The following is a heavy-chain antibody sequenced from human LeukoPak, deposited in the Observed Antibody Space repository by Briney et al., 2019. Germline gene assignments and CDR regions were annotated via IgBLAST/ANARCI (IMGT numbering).Heavy chain of an antibody. D-gene: IGHD2-2*01. CDR1: GFTFSSYG. J-gene: IGHJ4*02. V-gene: IGHV3-30*18. CDR3: AKKGYCSSTSCYYFDY. Sequence: GGSLRLSCAASGFTFSSYGMHWVRQAPGKGLEWVAVISYDGSNKYYADSVKGRFTISRDNSKNTLYLQMDSLRAEDTAVYYCAKKGYCSSTSCYYFDYWGQGTPVTVSS. CDR2: ISYDGSNK.